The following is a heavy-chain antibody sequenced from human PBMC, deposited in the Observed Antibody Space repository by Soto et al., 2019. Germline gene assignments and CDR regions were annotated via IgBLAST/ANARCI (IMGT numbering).Heavy chain of an antibody. CDR3: ARDAAYNDFWGAVMELYSYIMDV. CDR2: ISAHNGDT. D-gene: IGHD3-3*01. J-gene: IGHJ6*02. V-gene: IGHV1-18*01. CDR1: GYNFANYG. Sequence: QVQLVQSEAEVKKLGALLKVSCRASGYNFANYGNSWVRQAAGQGLEWMGWISAHNGDTKYARKVQGRVTITADTSTSTADIEMWSLTSDDTAVYYCARDAAYNDFWGAVMELYSYIMDVWGQGTTVTV.